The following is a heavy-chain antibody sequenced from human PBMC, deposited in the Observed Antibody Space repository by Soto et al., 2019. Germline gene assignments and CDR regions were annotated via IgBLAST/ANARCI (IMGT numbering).Heavy chain of an antibody. D-gene: IGHD1-26*01. J-gene: IGHJ4*02. CDR1: GFTFSSYG. Sequence: QVQLVESGGGVVQPGRSLRLSCAASGFTFSSYGMHWVRQAPGKGLEWVAVISYDGSNKYYADSVKGPFTISRDNSKNTLYLQMNSLRAEDTAVYYCAKSLVEWELLGSFDYGGQGTLVTVSS. CDR3: AKSLVEWELLGSFDY. V-gene: IGHV3-30*18. CDR2: ISYDGSNK.